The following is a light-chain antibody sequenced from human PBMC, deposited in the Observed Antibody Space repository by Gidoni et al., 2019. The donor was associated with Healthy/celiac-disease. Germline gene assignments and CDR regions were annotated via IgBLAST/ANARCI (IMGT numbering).Light chain of an antibody. CDR1: QSISSY. CDR2: AAY. J-gene: IGKJ1*01. Sequence: DIQMTQSPSSLSASVGDRVTITCRASQSISSYLNLYQQKPGRAPKRLIYAAYSLRSGVPSSCSGSGAGTDFTLTISSLQPEDFATYFCQQSYSTLTWTFGQGTKVEIK. V-gene: IGKV1-39*01. CDR3: QQSYSTLTWT.